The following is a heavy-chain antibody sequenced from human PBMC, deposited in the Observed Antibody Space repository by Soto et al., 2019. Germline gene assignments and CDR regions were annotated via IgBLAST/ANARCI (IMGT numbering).Heavy chain of an antibody. D-gene: IGHD2-15*01. Sequence: EVQLVESGGGLVQPGGSLRLSCAASGFTFSSYAMHWVRQAPGKGLEYVSAISSNGGSTYYANSVKGRFTISRDNSKNTLYLQMGSLRAEDMAVYYCARGVVVVAATYGMDVWGQGTTVTGSS. CDR1: GFTFSSYA. CDR2: ISSNGGST. J-gene: IGHJ6*02. V-gene: IGHV3-64*01. CDR3: ARGVVVVAATYGMDV.